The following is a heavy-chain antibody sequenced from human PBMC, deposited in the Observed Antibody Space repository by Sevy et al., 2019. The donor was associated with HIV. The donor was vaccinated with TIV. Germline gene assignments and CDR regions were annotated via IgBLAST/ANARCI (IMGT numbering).Heavy chain of an antibody. D-gene: IGHD1-26*01. CDR1: GFTLSSYV. J-gene: IGHJ4*02. Sequence: GGSLRLSCAASGFTLSSYVMHWVRQAPGKGLEWVALIWDDGSDKYYADSVKGRFTISRDNSKNMLYLQMNSLRPEDTAVYYCARDLVGATSDWGQGTLVTVS. CDR2: IWDDGSDK. V-gene: IGHV3-30*04. CDR3: ARDLVGATSD.